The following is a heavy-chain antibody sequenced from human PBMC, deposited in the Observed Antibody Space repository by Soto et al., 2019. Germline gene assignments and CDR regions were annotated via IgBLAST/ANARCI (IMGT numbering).Heavy chain of an antibody. CDR2: IIPIFGTA. J-gene: IGHJ5*02. D-gene: IGHD2-15*01. CDR1: GGTFSSYA. V-gene: IGHV1-69*01. Sequence: VSCKASGGTFSSYAISWVRQAPGQGLEWMGGIIPIFGTANYAQKFQGRVTITADESTSTAYMELSSLRSEDTAVYYCARHLVVVAATANWFDPWGQGTLVTVSS. CDR3: ARHLVVVAATANWFDP.